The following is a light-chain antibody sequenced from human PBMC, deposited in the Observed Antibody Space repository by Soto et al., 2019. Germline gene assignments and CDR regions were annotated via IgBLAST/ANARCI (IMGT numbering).Light chain of an antibody. CDR3: QQYHNSPRT. V-gene: IGKV3-20*01. Sequence: EIVLTQSPATLSLSPGERATLSCRASQSVGGSSLAWYQQRPGQAPRLLIYDTSNRATGIPDRFSGSGSGTDFTLTISRLEPEDFAVYYCQQYHNSPRTFGQGTKVDI. CDR1: QSVGGSS. CDR2: DTS. J-gene: IGKJ1*01.